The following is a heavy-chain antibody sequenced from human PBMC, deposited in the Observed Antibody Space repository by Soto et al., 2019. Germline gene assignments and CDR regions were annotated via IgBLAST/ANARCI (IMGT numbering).Heavy chain of an antibody. V-gene: IGHV1-8*01. Sequence: QVQLVQSGAEVKKPGASVKVSCKGSGYTFTSYHINWVRQATGQGLEWMGWMNPNSGNTGYAQTLQGRVTMTWDTSISTAYMELSSLRFEDTAMYYCARGHISSTKNWLDPWGQGTRVTVSS. CDR3: ARGHISSTKNWLDP. CDR1: GYTFTSYH. D-gene: IGHD6-6*01. CDR2: MNPNSGNT. J-gene: IGHJ5*02.